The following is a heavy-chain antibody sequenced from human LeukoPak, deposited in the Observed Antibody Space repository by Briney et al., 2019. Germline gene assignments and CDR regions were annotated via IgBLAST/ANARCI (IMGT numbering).Heavy chain of an antibody. Sequence: GASVKVSCKASGGTFRSYAISWVRRAPGQGLEWMGGIIPIFGTVNYAQKFQGRVTITTDESTSTAYMELSSLRSEDTAVYYCARVWEEGYYGSGSYVSWFDPWGQGTLVPVSS. J-gene: IGHJ5*02. CDR2: IIPIFGTV. D-gene: IGHD3-10*01. CDR3: ARVWEEGYYGSGSYVSWFDP. V-gene: IGHV1-69*05. CDR1: GGTFRSYA.